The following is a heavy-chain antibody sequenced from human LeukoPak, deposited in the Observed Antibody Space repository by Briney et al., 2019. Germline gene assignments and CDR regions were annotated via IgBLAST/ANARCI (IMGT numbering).Heavy chain of an antibody. D-gene: IGHD3-3*01. J-gene: IGHJ4*02. CDR2: INPNSGGT. Sequence: GASVKVSCKASGYTFTGYYMHWVRQAPGQGLEGMGWINPNSGGTNYAQKFQGRVTMTRDTSISTAYMELSRLRSDDTAVYYCARARITIFGVVITALDYWGQGTLVTVSS. CDR3: ARARITIFGVVITALDY. V-gene: IGHV1-2*02. CDR1: GYTFTGYY.